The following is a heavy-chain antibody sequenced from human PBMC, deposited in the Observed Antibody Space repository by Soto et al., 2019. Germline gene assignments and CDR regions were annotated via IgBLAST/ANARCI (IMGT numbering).Heavy chain of an antibody. CDR2: IYYLGST. V-gene: IGHV4-59*01. CDR1: GASMSEYF. D-gene: IGHD3-10*01. CDR3: ASDGYDGSGSPYPAF. J-gene: IGHJ4*02. Sequence: PSETLSLTCTVSGASMSEYFWSWIRQSPGKGLEWIGYIYYLGSTDYNPSLKSRVTISVDTSKRQFSLRLTSVTAADTAVYYCASDGYDGSGSPYPAFWGPGTQVTVSS.